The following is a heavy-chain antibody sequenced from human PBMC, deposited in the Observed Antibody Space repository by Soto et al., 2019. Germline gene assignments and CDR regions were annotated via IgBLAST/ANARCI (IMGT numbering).Heavy chain of an antibody. CDR1: GYPVTAYY. J-gene: IGHJ3*02. Sequence: QLHLVQSGAVVKKPGASVMVSCSASGYPVTAYYMHWVRQAPGRGLEWMGGINPATGAAKYTQTFQGRVTMPRDTPTSTVFMELSGLTSEDTAVFYCARGGGVGVAGSAAFDMWGQGTLVTVSS. V-gene: IGHV1-2*02. D-gene: IGHD3-3*01. CDR2: INPATGAA. CDR3: ARGGGVGVAGSAAFDM.